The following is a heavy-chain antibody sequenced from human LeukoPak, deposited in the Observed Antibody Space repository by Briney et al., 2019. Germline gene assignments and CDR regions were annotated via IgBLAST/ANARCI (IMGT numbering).Heavy chain of an antibody. J-gene: IGHJ5*02. V-gene: IGHV1-46*01. CDR2: ISPSGGST. Sequence: ASVKVSCKAFGYTFTSNYMHLVRQAPGQGPEWMGVISPSGGSTTYAQKFQGKVTLTRDMSTSTDYLELSSLRSEDTAVYYCARDNSVRDEAWWFNPWGQGTLVTVSS. D-gene: IGHD5-24*01. CDR3: ARDNSVRDEAWWFNP. CDR1: GYTFTSNY.